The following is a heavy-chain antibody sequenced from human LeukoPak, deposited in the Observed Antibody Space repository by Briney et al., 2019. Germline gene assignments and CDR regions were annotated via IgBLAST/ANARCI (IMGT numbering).Heavy chain of an antibody. CDR3: ARLSYCSSTSCYDFDY. V-gene: IGHV4-31*03. J-gene: IGHJ4*02. Sequence: SETLSLTCTVSGGSISSGGYYWSWIRQHPGKGLEWIGYIYYSGSTYYNPSLKSRVTISVDTSKNQFSLKLSSVTAADTAVYYCARLSYCSSTSCYDFDYWGQGTLVTVSS. CDR1: GGSISSGGYY. D-gene: IGHD2-2*01. CDR2: IYYSGST.